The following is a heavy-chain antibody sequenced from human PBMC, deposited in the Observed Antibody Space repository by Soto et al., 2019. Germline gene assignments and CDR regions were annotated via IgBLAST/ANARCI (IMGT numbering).Heavy chain of an antibody. D-gene: IGHD2-21*01. Sequence: QITLKEAGPTLVKPTQTLTLTCSFSGFSLITSGVGVGWIRQPPGKALEWLALLYWDDDKGYTTSLRSRLTITKDTSSNHVVLTMTNLDPADTAAYYSSHTIALRIFGYWGQGTLVTVSS. V-gene: IGHV2-5*02. CDR1: GFSLITSGVG. CDR2: LYWDDDK. CDR3: SHTIALRIFGY. J-gene: IGHJ4*02.